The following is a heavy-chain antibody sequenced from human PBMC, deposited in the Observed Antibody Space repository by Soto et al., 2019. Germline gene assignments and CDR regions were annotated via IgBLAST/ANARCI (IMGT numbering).Heavy chain of an antibody. V-gene: IGHV3-23*01. D-gene: IGHD3-9*01. CDR1: GFTFSSYA. CDR2: ISSDGDIT. Sequence: PVGSLRLSCAASGFTFSSYAMNWVRQAPGKGLEWVSTISSDGDITYYADSVKGRFTISRDNSKNTLYLQMNSLRPEDTAVYYCVKVSTFYDILTGYYSTNFFDPWGQGTLVTVSS. CDR3: VKVSTFYDILTGYYSTNFFDP. J-gene: IGHJ5*02.